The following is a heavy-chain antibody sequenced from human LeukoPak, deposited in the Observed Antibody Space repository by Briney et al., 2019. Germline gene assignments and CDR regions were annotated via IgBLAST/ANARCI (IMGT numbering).Heavy chain of an antibody. D-gene: IGHD1-26*01. V-gene: IGHV3-74*01. Sequence: GGSLRLSCAASGFVFANYWMHWVRQAPGKGLVWVSRINSDGSSTSYADSVKGRFTISRDNAKNTLYLQMNSLRAEDTAVYYCARDHRVGGYDYWGQGTLVTVSS. CDR3: ARDHRVGGYDY. J-gene: IGHJ4*02. CDR2: INSDGSST. CDR1: GFVFANYW.